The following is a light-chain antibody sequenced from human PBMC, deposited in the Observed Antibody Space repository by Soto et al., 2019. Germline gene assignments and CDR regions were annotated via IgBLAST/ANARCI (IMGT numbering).Light chain of an antibody. V-gene: IGLV2-14*01. J-gene: IGLJ1*01. CDR3: SSYTTSSTYV. CDR2: DVS. Sequence: QSALTLPASVSGSPGQSITISCTGTSSDVGSYNYVSWYQQHPGKAPKVMIYDVSNRPSGVSYRFSGSKSGNTASLTISGLQAEDEADYYCSSYTTSSTYVFGTGTKVTVL. CDR1: SSDVGSYNY.